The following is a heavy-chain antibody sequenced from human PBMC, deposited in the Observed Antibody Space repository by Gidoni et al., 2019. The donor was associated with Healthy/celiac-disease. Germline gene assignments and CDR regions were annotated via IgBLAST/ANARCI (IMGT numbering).Heavy chain of an antibody. CDR3: TRDVDSSGWSEWYFDL. V-gene: IGHV3-49*03. Sequence: EVQLVESGGGLVPPGRSLRLSCTASGFPFGDYAMSWFRQAPVKGLEWVGFIRSKAYGGTTEYAASVKGRFTISRDDSKSIAYLQMNSLKTEDTAVYYCTRDVDSSGWSEWYFDLWGRGTLVTVSS. D-gene: IGHD6-19*01. CDR2: IRSKAYGGTT. CDR1: GFPFGDYA. J-gene: IGHJ2*01.